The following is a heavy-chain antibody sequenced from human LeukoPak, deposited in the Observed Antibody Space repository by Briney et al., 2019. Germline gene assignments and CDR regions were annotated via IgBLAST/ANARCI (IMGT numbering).Heavy chain of an antibody. CDR3: ARTYPKYYDVWSGYYRHYMDV. Sequence: ASVKVSCKASGYTFTNYDINWVRQATRQGLEWMGWMNPNSGNTGYAQKFQGRVTITRNTSISTAYMELSSLRSEDTALYYCARTYPKYYDVWSGYYRHYMDVWGKGTTVTVSS. CDR1: GYTFTNYD. J-gene: IGHJ6*03. CDR2: MNPNSGNT. D-gene: IGHD3-3*01. V-gene: IGHV1-8*03.